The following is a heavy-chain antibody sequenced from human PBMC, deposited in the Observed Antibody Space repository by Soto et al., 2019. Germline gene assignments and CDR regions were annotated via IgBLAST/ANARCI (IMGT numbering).Heavy chain of an antibody. CDR2: INHSGST. D-gene: IGHD3-22*01. V-gene: IGHV4-34*01. CDR1: GGSFSGYY. CDR3: ARGKRLYGYYYDSSGYFDY. J-gene: IGHJ4*02. Sequence: ASETLSLTCAVYGGSFSGYYWSWIRQPPGKGLEWIGEINHSGSTNYNPSLKSRVTISVDTSKNQFSLKLSSVTAADTAVYYCARGKRLYGYYYDSSGYFDYWGQGTLVTVSS.